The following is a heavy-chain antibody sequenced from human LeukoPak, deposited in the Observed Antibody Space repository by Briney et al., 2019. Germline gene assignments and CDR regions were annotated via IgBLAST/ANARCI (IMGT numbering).Heavy chain of an antibody. CDR1: GYTFNRHA. CDR3: ARGTYGGYDWDLDH. V-gene: IGHV1-3*01. D-gene: IGHD5-12*01. J-gene: IGHJ4*02. CDR2: INGGNGNI. Sequence: ASVKVSCKTSGYTFNRHAMHWVRQAPGQRLEWMGWINGGNGNIKYSQKFQGRVTITRDTSASTADMELSSLRSEDTAVYYCARGTYGGYDWDLDHWGQGTLVTVSS.